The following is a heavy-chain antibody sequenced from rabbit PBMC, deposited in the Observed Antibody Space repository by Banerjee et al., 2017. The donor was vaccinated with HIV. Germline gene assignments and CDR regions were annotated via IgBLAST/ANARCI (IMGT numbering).Heavy chain of an antibody. CDR2: IGSGSGST. CDR1: GFSFSSSYY. Sequence: QEQLVESGGGLVQPEGSLTLTCTASGFSFSSSYYMCWVRQAPGKGLEWIGCIGSGSGSTYYASWAKGRFTISKTSATSVTLQMTSLTAADTATYFCARRLGGSSDLWGQGTLVTVS. J-gene: IGHJ3*01. V-gene: IGHV1S45*01. D-gene: IGHD8-1*01. CDR3: ARRLGGSSDL.